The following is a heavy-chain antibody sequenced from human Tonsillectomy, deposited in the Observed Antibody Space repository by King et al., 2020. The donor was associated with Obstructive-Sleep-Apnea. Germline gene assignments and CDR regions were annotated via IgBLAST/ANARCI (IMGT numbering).Heavy chain of an antibody. D-gene: IGHD3-10*01. J-gene: IGHJ5*02. Sequence: VQLVESGGGVVQPGRSLRLSCAASGFTLSHYGMHWVRQAPGKGLEWMAVISYDGSDKYYADSVKGRFTISRDNSKNTLYLQMNSLRPDDTAVYYCANRGLAETVPGGSWGQGTLVTVSS. V-gene: IGHV3-30*18. CDR1: GFTLSHYG. CDR3: ANRGLAETVPGGS. CDR2: ISYDGSDK.